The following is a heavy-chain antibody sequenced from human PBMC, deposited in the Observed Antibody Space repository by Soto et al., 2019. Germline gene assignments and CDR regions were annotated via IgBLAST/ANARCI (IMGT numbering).Heavy chain of an antibody. CDR3: TSRRLLWFGEYPNWFDP. D-gene: IGHD3-10*01. CDR1: GFTFGDYA. Sequence: GGSLRLSCTASGFTFGDYAMSWFRQAPGKGLEWVGFIRSKAYGGTTEYAASVKGRFTISRDDSKSIAYLQMNSLKTEDTAVYYCTSRRLLWFGEYPNWFDPWGQGTLVTVSS. V-gene: IGHV3-49*03. J-gene: IGHJ5*02. CDR2: IRSKAYGGTT.